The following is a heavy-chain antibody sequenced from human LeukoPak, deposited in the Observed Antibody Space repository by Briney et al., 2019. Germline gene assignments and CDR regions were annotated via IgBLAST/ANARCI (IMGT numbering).Heavy chain of an antibody. V-gene: IGHV3-21*01. Sequence: PGGSLRLSCAASGFTFSSYSMNWVRQAPGKGLEWVSSISSSSSYIYYTDSVKGRFTISRDNAKNSLYLQMNSLRAEDTAVYYCARDGGDYFDYWGQGTLVTVSS. J-gene: IGHJ4*02. CDR2: ISSSSSYI. CDR3: ARDGGDYFDY. D-gene: IGHD3-16*01. CDR1: GFTFSSYS.